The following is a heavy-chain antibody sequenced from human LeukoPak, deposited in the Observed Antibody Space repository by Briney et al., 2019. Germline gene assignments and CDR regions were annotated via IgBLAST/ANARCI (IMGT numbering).Heavy chain of an antibody. D-gene: IGHD6-19*01. CDR1: GFTFSSYA. J-gene: IGHJ4*02. V-gene: IGHV3-23*01. Sequence: GVSLRLSCAASGFTFSSYAMAWVRQAPGKGLEWVSAISGSGGSTSYADSVKGRFTISRDNSKNTLYLQMNGLRAEDTAVYYCAKMRQWLVTPFDYWGQGTLVTVSS. CDR2: ISGSGGST. CDR3: AKMRQWLVTPFDY.